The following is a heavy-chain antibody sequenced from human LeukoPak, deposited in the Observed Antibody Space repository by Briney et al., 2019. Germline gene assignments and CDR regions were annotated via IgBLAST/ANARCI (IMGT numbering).Heavy chain of an antibody. CDR3: ARFYCSSTSCYAYFDY. V-gene: IGHV4-59*01. CDR2: IYYSGST. Sequence: SETLSLTCTVSGGSISNYYWSWIRQPPGKGLEWIGYIYYSGSTNYNPSLKSRVTILVDTSKNQFSLKLSSVTAADTAVYYCARFYCSSTSCYAYFDYWGQGTLVTVSS. CDR1: GGSISNYY. D-gene: IGHD2-2*01. J-gene: IGHJ4*02.